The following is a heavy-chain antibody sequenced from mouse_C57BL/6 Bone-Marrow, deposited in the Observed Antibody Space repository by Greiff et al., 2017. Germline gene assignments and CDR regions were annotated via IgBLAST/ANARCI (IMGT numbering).Heavy chain of an antibody. Sequence: QVQLQQSGAELVRPGTSVKMSCTASGYTFTNYWIGWAQQSPGHGLEWIGDIYPGGGYTNYNAKFKGKATMTADKSSSTAYMKFSSLTSEYSAIYYCARWGGYTWFAYWGQGTRATVTA. D-gene: IGHD2-2*01. CDR1: GYTFTNYW. V-gene: IGHV1-63*01. CDR2: IYPGGGYT. J-gene: IGHJ3*01. CDR3: ARWGGYTWFAY.